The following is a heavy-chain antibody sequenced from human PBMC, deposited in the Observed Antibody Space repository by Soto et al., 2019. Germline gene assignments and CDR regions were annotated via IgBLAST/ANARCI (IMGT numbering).Heavy chain of an antibody. CDR2: MNPILRMS. CDR1: GDTFSFYS. V-gene: IGHV1-69*02. D-gene: IGHD3-10*01. J-gene: IGHJ4*02. CDR3: ASSYGSGYRAFDY. Sequence: QVQLVQSGAEVKKPGSSVKVSCKASGDTFSFYSINWVRQAPGLGLEWMGRMNPILRMSNYAQRFQGRVTXTXDXXTSTAYMELSSLRSEDTAMYYCASSYGSGYRAFDYWGQGALVTVSS.